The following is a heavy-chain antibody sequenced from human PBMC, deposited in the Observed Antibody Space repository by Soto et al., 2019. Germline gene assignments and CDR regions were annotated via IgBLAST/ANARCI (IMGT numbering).Heavy chain of an antibody. Sequence: PSETLSLTCAVYGGSFSGYYWSWIRQPPGEGLEWIGEINHSGSTNYNPSLKSRVTISVDTSKNQFSLKLSSVTAADTAVYYCAKAPSKFGCSGGSCYSRWFNWFDPWGQGTLVTVSS. CDR1: GGSFSGYY. D-gene: IGHD2-15*01. CDR2: INHSGST. V-gene: IGHV4-34*01. CDR3: AKAPSKFGCSGGSCYSRWFNWFDP. J-gene: IGHJ5*02.